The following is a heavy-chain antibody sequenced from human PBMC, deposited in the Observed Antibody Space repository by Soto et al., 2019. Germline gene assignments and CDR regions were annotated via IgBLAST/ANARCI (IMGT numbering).Heavy chain of an antibody. D-gene: IGHD3-22*01. V-gene: IGHV3-11*05. J-gene: IGHJ3*01. Sequence: VQLVESGGGLVQPGGSLRLSCSASGFTFSDYYRSWIRQDPGKGLECGSYISSSSSYTNYAASVKGLFTISRDNAKNSLYLQMNSLRGEDTAVYYCARDSNYCDSRDQLGRAFELWGQGTLVTVSS. CDR3: ARDSNYCDSRDQLGRAFEL. CDR2: ISSSSSYT. CDR1: GFTFSDYY.